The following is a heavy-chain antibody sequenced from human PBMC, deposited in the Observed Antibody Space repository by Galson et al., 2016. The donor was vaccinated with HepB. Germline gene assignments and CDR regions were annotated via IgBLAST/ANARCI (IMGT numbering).Heavy chain of an antibody. J-gene: IGHJ4*02. CDR3: ARGVYGDHGWFDY. Sequence: SLRLSRAASGFTVSSKYMPRVRQAPGQGLEYVSVIYSGGTTYYEDSVKGRFTISRDNSKNTLFLQINTLRAEDTAVYYCARGVYGDHGWFDYWGQGTLVTVSS. V-gene: IGHV3-66*02. CDR2: IYSGGTT. CDR1: GFTVSSKY. D-gene: IGHD4-17*01.